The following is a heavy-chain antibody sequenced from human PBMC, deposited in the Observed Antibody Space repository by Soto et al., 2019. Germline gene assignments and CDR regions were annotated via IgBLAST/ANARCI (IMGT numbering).Heavy chain of an antibody. CDR1: GFTFSDYY. J-gene: IGHJ6*04. V-gene: IGHV3-11*06. CDR3: ARDLEAPSVCSGGSGQIPLRYSSGMAV. CDR2: ISSSSSYT. Sequence: GGSLRLSCAASGFTFSDYYMSWIRQAPGKGLEWVSYISSSSSYTNCADSVKGRFTISRDNAKNSLYLQMNSLRAEDTAVYYCARDLEAPSVCSGGSGQIPLRYSSGMAVWGKGTTVPVSS. D-gene: IGHD2-15*01.